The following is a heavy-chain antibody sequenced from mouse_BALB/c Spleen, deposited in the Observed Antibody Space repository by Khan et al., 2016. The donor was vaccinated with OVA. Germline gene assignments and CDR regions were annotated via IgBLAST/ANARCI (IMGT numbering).Heavy chain of an antibody. CDR2: ISRGGDYI. CDR3: ARHNYGPFAY. CDR1: GFTFSTFA. V-gene: IGHV5-9-3*01. Sequence: EVELVESGGDLVKPGGSLKLSCSASGFTFSTFAMSWVRQTPEKRLEWVATISRGGDYIYCVDSVKGRFTISRDNAKNTLYLQMSSLRSEDTAMYYCARHNYGPFAYWGQGTLVTVST. J-gene: IGHJ3*01. D-gene: IGHD1-1*01.